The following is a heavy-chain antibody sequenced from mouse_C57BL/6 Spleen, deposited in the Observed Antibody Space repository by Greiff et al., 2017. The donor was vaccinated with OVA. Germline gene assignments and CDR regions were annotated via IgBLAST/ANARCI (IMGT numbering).Heavy chain of an antibody. CDR3: TRDWGGSSYFWYFDV. CDR2: IDPETGGT. J-gene: IGHJ1*03. V-gene: IGHV1-15*01. Sequence: VQLQQSGAELVRPGASVTLSCKASGYTFTDYEMHWVKQTPVHGLEWIGAIDPETGGTAYNQKFKGKAILTADKSSSTAYMELRSLTFEDSAVYYCTRDWGGSSYFWYFDVWGTGTTVTVSS. D-gene: IGHD1-1*01. CDR1: GYTFTDYE.